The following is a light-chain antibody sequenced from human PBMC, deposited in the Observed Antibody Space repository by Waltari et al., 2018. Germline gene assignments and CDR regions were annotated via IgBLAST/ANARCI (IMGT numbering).Light chain of an antibody. J-gene: IGLJ3*02. CDR3: AAWDDSLHVRL. Sequence: QSVLTQPPSASGTPGQRVTISCSGSSPNIGRNTVNWYQQLPGTAPDLLISSNKNRPSGVPDRFSGSKSGTSASLAISGLQSDDEASYYCAAWDDSLHVRLFGGGTKLTVL. V-gene: IGLV1-44*01. CDR1: SPNIGRNT. CDR2: SNK.